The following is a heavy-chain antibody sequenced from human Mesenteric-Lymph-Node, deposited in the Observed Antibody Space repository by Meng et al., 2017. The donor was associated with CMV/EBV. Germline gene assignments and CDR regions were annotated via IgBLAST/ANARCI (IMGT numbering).Heavy chain of an antibody. Sequence: GSLRLSCAVYGGSFSGYYWSWIRQPPGKGLEWIGEINSSGSTNNNPSLKSRATISVDTSKNQVSLKLNSVSAADTALYYCARRYSNGHYYFDHWGRGTLVTVSS. CDR1: GGSFSGYY. J-gene: IGHJ4*02. CDR2: INSSGST. CDR3: ARRYSNGHYYFDH. D-gene: IGHD6-19*01. V-gene: IGHV4-34*04.